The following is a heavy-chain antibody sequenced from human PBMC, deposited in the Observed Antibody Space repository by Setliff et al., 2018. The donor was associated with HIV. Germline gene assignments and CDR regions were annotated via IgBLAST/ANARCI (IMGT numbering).Heavy chain of an antibody. Sequence: ASVKVSCKASGYTFTSYAMHWVRQAPGQRLEWMGWINAGNGNIKYSQKFQGRVTITRDTSASTAYMELSSLRSEDTAVYYCASKVHCTNGVCLDAFDIWGQGTMVTVSS. V-gene: IGHV1-3*01. J-gene: IGHJ3*02. D-gene: IGHD2-8*01. CDR1: GYTFTSYA. CDR3: ASKVHCTNGVCLDAFDI. CDR2: INAGNGNI.